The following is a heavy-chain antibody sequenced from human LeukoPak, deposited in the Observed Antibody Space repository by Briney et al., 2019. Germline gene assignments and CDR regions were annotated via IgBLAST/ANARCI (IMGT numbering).Heavy chain of an antibody. CDR1: GYTFSTYD. V-gene: IGHV1-8*03. J-gene: IGHJ4*02. Sequence: ASVKVSCKACGYTFSTYDINWVGQAGGQGLEWMGWMNPNSGTTGYAQTFQGRLTITRIASISTAYMELSSLRSDDTAVYYCARTKPDNSEIYNWGQGTLVTISS. CDR3: ARTKPDNSEIYN. D-gene: IGHD3-22*01. CDR2: MNPNSGTT.